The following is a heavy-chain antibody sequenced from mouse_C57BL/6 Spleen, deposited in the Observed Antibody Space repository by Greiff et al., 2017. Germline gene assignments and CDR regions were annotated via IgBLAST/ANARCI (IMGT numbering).Heavy chain of an antibody. Sequence: QVQLQQPGAELVRPGSSVKLSCKASGYTFTSYWMHWVKQRPIQGLEWIGNIDPSDSETHYNQQFKDKATLTVDKSSSTAYMQLTSLTSEDSTVYYCARWYYGTFDYWGQGTTLTVSS. CDR1: GYTFTSYW. CDR2: IDPSDSET. D-gene: IGHD1-1*01. J-gene: IGHJ2*01. V-gene: IGHV1-52*01. CDR3: ARWYYGTFDY.